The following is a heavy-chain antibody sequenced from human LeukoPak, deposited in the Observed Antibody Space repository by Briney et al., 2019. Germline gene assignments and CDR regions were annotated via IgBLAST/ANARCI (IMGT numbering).Heavy chain of an antibody. J-gene: IGHJ4*02. CDR3: ARYRPTYYYDSSGYSGSGPYFDY. CDR2: IIPIFGTA. CDR1: GGTFSSYA. D-gene: IGHD3-22*01. Sequence: GSSVKVSCKASGGTFSSYAISWVRQAPGQGLEWMGGIIPIFGTANYAQKFQGRVTITTDESTSTAYMGLSSLRSEDTAVYYCARYRPTYYYDSSGYSGSGPYFDYWGQGTLVTVSS. V-gene: IGHV1-69*05.